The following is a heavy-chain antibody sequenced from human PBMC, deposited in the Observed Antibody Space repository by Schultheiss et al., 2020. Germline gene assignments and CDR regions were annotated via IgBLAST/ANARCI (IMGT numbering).Heavy chain of an antibody. CDR1: GGSFSGYY. CDR2: INHSGST. V-gene: IGHV4-34*01. CDR3: ARERFLAR. Sequence: SETLSLTCAVYGGSFSGYYWSWIRQPPGKGLEWIGEINHSGSTNYNPSLKSRVTISVDTSKNQFSLKLSSVTAADTAVYYCARERFLARWGQGTLVTVSS. D-gene: IGHD3-3*01. J-gene: IGHJ4*02.